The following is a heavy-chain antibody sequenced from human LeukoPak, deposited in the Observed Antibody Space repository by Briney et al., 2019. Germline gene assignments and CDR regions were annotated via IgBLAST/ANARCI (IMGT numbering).Heavy chain of an antibody. CDR1: GSTLSAFA. CDR3: ARGSDLASYNELEY. Sequence: GGSLRLSCTASGSTLSAFAMSWVRQAPGKGLEWVSGSTGAVGYYASSVKGRFTVSRDESKNTLYLQMNSLGAEDTATYYCARGSDLASYNELEYWGQGTLVTVSS. J-gene: IGHJ4*02. V-gene: IGHV3-23*01. CDR2: STGAVG. D-gene: IGHD2-21*01.